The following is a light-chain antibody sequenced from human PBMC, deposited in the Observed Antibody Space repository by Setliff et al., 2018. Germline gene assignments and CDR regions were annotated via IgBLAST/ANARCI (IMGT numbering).Light chain of an antibody. J-gene: IGLJ1*01. CDR3: NAYASDTTYV. CDR2: DVT. V-gene: IGLV2-14*01. Sequence: QAVLTQPAAVSGSPGQSIAISCTGTSRDVGGYNFVSWYQQHPDKAPKLMIYDVTIRPSGVSDRFSGSKSGNTAYLTISGLQTEDEAEYYCNAYASDTTYVFGSGTKVTVL. CDR1: SRDVGGYNF.